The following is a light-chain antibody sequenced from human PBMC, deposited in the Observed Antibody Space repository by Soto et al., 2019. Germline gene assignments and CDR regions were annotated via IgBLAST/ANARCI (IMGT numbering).Light chain of an antibody. V-gene: IGKV2-28*01. Sequence: DIVVTQSPLSLPVTPGEPASISCRSSQSLLHYNGNNYLGWYLQRPGQSQQVLIYLGSNRASGVPDRFSGSGSGTDFTLKISRVETEDVGVYYCMQTLQTPLTFGQGTRLEIK. CDR2: LGS. CDR1: QSLLHYNGNNY. CDR3: MQTLQTPLT. J-gene: IGKJ5*01.